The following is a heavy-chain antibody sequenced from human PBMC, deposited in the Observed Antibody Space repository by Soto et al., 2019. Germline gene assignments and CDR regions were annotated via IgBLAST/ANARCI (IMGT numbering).Heavy chain of an antibody. V-gene: IGHV3-73*01. CDR3: TRHSYNWNGVIPNADTYYYYYMDV. J-gene: IGHJ6*03. D-gene: IGHD1-20*01. CDR1: GFTFSGSA. Sequence: EVQLVESGGGLVQPGGSLKLSCAASGFTFSGSAMHWVRQASGKGLEWVGRIRSKANSYATAYAASVKGRFTISRDDSKNTAYLQMNSLKTEDTAVYYCTRHSYNWNGVIPNADTYYYYYMDVWGKGTTVTVSS. CDR2: IRSKANSYAT.